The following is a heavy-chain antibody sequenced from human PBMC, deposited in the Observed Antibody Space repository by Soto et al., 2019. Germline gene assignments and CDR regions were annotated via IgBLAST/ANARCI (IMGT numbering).Heavy chain of an antibody. CDR2: IPYDGSNK. D-gene: IGHD3-22*01. V-gene: IGHV3-30-3*01. CDR3: ARARSITMIARGPPDY. Sequence: PGGSLRLSCAASGFTFSSYAMHWVRQAPGKGLEWVAVIPYDGSNKYYADSVKGRFTISRDNSKNTLYLQMNSLRAEDTAVYYCARARSITMIARGPPDYWGQGTLVTVSS. J-gene: IGHJ4*02. CDR1: GFTFSSYA.